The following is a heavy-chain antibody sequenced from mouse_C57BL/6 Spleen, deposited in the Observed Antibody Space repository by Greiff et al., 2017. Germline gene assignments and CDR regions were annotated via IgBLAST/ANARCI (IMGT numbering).Heavy chain of an antibody. J-gene: IGHJ4*01. CDR2: FTMYSDAT. CDR1: YFAFMASA. V-gene: IGHV1-49*01. Sequence: LQQSGAELVRPGSSVKLSCKDSYFAFMASAMHWVKQRPGHGLEWIGSFTMYSDATEYNENFKGEATLTANTSSSTAYMERSSLTSEDSAVYYCSRTSVSSDYDYAMDYWGQGASVTVSS. D-gene: IGHD1-1*01. CDR3: SRTSVSSDYDYAMDY.